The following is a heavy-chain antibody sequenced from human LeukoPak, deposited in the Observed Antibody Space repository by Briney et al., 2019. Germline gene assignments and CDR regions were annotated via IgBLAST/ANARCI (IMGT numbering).Heavy chain of an antibody. CDR2: ISSSSSTI. J-gene: IGHJ5*02. CDR1: GFTFSSYS. CDR3: ASHYGSGSYYNLGFDP. Sequence: GGSLRLSCAASGFTFSSYSMNWVRQAPGKGLEWVSYISSSSSTIYYADSVKGRFTISRDNAKNSLYLQMNSLRAEDTAVYYCASHYGSGSYYNLGFDPWGQGTLVTASS. V-gene: IGHV3-48*04. D-gene: IGHD3-10*01.